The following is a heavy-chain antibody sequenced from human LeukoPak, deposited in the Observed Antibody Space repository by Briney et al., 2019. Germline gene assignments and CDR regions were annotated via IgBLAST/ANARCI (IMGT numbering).Heavy chain of an antibody. D-gene: IGHD3-3*01. CDR2: INHSGST. CDR3: ARAEKSSFWSGYRFDY. Sequence: SETLPLTCAVYNGSFSGYYWSWIRQPPGKGLEWIGEINHSGSTNYNPSLKSRVTISVDTSKKQFSLKLSSVTAADTAVYYCARAEKSSFWSGYRFDYWGQGTLVTVSS. V-gene: IGHV4-34*01. J-gene: IGHJ4*02. CDR1: NGSFSGYY.